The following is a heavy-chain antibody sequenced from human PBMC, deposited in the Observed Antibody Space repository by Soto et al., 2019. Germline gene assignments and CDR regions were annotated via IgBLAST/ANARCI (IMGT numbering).Heavy chain of an antibody. J-gene: IGHJ4*02. Sequence: EVQLLESGGGLVQPGGSLRLSCAASGFSLTTYAMSWVRQAPGKGLEWVSTTGISGRTTYYADSVKGRFTVSRDDSKNTLDLQMSILRAEHTAVYYCATVHNTSRSFDYWGQGTLVTVSS. CDR2: TGISGRTT. V-gene: IGHV3-23*01. CDR3: ATVHNTSRSFDY. CDR1: GFSLTTYA. D-gene: IGHD1-20*01.